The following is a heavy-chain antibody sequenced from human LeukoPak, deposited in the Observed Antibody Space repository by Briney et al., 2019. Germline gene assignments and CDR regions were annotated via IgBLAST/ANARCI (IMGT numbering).Heavy chain of an antibody. D-gene: IGHD3-22*01. CDR3: ASVSELRTYYYDSSGRRDAFDI. CDR1: GSTFSSYA. CDR2: IIPIFGTA. V-gene: IGHV1-69*05. J-gene: IGHJ3*02. Sequence: ASVKVSCKASGSTFSSYAISWVRQAPGQGLEWMGRIIPIFGTANYAQKFQGRVTITTDESTSTAYMELSSLRSEDTAVYYCASVSELRTYYYDSSGRRDAFDIGGQGTMVTVSS.